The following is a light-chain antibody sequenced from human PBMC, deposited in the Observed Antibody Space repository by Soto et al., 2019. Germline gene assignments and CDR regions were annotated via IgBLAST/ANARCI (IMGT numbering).Light chain of an antibody. J-gene: IGKJ1*01. CDR1: QSVSSH. V-gene: IGKV3D-15*01. CDR2: DSS. CDR3: QQFGDWPS. Sequence: EIRMTQSPATLSVSPGDNATLSCRASQSVSSHVVWYQQKPGQAPRLLISDSSTRAPGIPARFSGSGSGTEFTLTISSLQSDDFAVHYCQQFGDWPSFGLGTKVEI.